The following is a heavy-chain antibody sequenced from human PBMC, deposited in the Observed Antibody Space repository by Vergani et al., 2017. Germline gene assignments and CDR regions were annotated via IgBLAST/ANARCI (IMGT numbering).Heavy chain of an antibody. D-gene: IGHD2-15*01. V-gene: IGHV4-34*01. CDR2: INHSGST. Sequence: QVQLQESGPGLVKPSETLSLTCAVYGGSFSGYYWGWIRQPPGKGLEWIGEINHSGSTNYNPSLKSRVTIAVDTSKNQFSLKLSSVTAADTAVYYCARGKRVVGYWGQGTLVTVSS. CDR3: ARGKRVVGY. CDR1: GGSFSGYY. J-gene: IGHJ4*02.